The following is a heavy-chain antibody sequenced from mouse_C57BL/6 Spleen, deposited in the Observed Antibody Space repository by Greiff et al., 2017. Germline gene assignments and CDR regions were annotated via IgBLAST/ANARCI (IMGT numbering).Heavy chain of an antibody. CDR1: GYAFSSSW. V-gene: IGHV1-82*01. CDR3: ARGSSNFDY. Sequence: VKLQQSGPELVKPGASVQISCKASGYAFSSSWMNWVKQRPGKGLEWIGRIYPGDGDTNYNGKFKGKATLTADKSSSTAYMQLSSLTSEDSAVYFCARGSSNFDYWGQGTTLTVSS. D-gene: IGHD1-1*01. CDR2: IYPGDGDT. J-gene: IGHJ2*01.